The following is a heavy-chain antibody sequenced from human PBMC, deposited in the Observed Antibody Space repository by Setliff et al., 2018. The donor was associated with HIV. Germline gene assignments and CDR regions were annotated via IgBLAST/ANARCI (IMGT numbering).Heavy chain of an antibody. D-gene: IGHD6-13*01. J-gene: IGHJ4*02. V-gene: IGHV4-59*08. CDR2: VHYSGNT. Sequence: PSETLSLTCTVSGGSITHYWSWMRQAPGKGLEWIGYVHYSGNTDYNPSLKSRVTMSVDTSKNQLLLKLTSVTAADTAVYYCARRYRSSWYFEYWGQGALVTVSS. CDR3: ARRYRSSWYFEY. CDR1: GGSITHY.